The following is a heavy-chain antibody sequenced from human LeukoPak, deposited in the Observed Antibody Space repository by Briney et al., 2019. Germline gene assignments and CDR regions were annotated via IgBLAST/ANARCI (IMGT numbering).Heavy chain of an antibody. V-gene: IGHV3-30*02. CDR1: GFTFSNHW. J-gene: IGHJ4*02. Sequence: GGSLRLSCTGSGFTFSNHWLSWVRQAPGKGLEWVTFIGYDGRNKYYADSVKGRFTISRDNSKNTLYLQMNSLRAEDTAVYYCAKDNAYYYADYWGQGTLVTVSS. CDR2: IGYDGRNK. D-gene: IGHD3-10*01. CDR3: AKDNAYYYADY.